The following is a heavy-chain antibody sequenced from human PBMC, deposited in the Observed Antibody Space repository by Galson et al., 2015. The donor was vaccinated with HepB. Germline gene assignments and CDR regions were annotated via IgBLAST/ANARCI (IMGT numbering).Heavy chain of an antibody. CDR3: ASSSGWYARRYYFDY. J-gene: IGHJ4*02. V-gene: IGHV3-66*02. CDR1: GFTVSSNY. D-gene: IGHD6-19*01. Sequence: SLRLSCAASGFTVSSNYMSWVRQAPGKGLEWVSVIYSGGSTYYADSVKGRFTISRDNSKNTLYLQMNSLRAEDTAVYYCASSSGWYARRYYFDYWGQGTLVTVSS. CDR2: IYSGGST.